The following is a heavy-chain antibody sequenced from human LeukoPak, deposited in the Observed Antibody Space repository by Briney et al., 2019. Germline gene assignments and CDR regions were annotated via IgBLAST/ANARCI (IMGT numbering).Heavy chain of an antibody. D-gene: IGHD3-10*02. V-gene: IGHV3-33*01. CDR3: ARDMSGRGAFYY. CDR1: GFTFSSYG. J-gene: IGHJ4*02. Sequence: GRSLRLSCAASGFTFSSYGMHWVRQAPGKGLEWVAVIWYDGSNKYYADSVKGRFTISRDNSKNTLYLQMNSLRAENTAVYYCARDMSGRGAFYYWGQGTLVTVSS. CDR2: IWYDGSNK.